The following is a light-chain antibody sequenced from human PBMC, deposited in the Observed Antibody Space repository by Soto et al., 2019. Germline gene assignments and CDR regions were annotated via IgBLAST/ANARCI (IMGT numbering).Light chain of an antibody. CDR3: QQYYSTLCSG. Sequence: DIVMTQSPDSLAVSLGERATINCKSSQSVLYSSNNKNYLAWYQQKPGQPPKLLIYWASTRESGVPDRFSGSGSGTDFTLTISSLQAEDVAVYYCQQYYSTLCSGFGGGTKVEIK. CDR1: QSVLYSSNNKNY. V-gene: IGKV4-1*01. CDR2: WAS. J-gene: IGKJ4*01.